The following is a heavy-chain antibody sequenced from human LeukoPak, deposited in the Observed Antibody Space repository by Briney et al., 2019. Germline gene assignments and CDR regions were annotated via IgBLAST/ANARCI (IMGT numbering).Heavy chain of an antibody. J-gene: IGHJ3*01. CDR2: IKQDGSRK. V-gene: IGHV3-7*01. CDR3: ARGFDGANAFDL. Sequence: HPGGSLGLSCIASKFIINDYWMNWVRQAPGKGLEWVANIKQDGSRKYYVDSVKGRFTISRDNAKNSVYLQMNSLRAEDTAVYYCARGFDGANAFDLWGQGTLVTVSS. CDR1: KFIINDYW.